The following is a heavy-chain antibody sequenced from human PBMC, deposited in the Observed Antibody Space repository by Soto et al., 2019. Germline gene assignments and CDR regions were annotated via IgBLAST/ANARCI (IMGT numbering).Heavy chain of an antibody. Sequence: PGGSLRLSCAASGFTFSSYAMSWVRQAPGKGLEWVSLISGSGGSTYYADSVKGRFTISRDNSKNTLYLQMNSLRPDDTAVYYCAKDGCSGGSCTPDFDYYGMDVWGQGTTVTVSS. J-gene: IGHJ6*02. V-gene: IGHV3-23*01. CDR2: ISGSGGST. D-gene: IGHD2-15*01. CDR3: AKDGCSGGSCTPDFDYYGMDV. CDR1: GFTFSSYA.